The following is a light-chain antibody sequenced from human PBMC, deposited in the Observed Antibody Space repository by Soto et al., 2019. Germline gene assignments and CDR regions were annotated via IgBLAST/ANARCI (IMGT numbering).Light chain of an antibody. V-gene: IGKV3D-20*02. CDR3: QQRHMWPIT. Sequence: EIVLTQSPGTLSLSPGERATLSCWASQSVSNRYLAWYQQKPGQAPRLLIYGASSRATGIPARFSGSGSGTDFTLTISSLEPEDSAVYYCQQRHMWPITFGQGTRLEI. CDR1: QSVSNRY. CDR2: GAS. J-gene: IGKJ5*01.